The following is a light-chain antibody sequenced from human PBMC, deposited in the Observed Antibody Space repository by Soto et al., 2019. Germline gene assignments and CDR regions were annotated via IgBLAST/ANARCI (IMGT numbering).Light chain of an antibody. Sequence: QSVLTQPASVSGSPGQSITISCTGTSGDIGRYKYVSWYQQHPGKAPKLIIYEVINRPSGVSNRFSGSKTGNTASLTISGLQAEDEADYYCSSFTRDITLIFGGGTKVTVL. CDR1: SGDIGRYKY. V-gene: IGLV2-14*01. CDR3: SSFTRDITLI. J-gene: IGLJ2*01. CDR2: EVI.